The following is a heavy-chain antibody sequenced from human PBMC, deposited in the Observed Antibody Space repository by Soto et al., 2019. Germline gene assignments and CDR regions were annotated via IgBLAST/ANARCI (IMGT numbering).Heavy chain of an antibody. J-gene: IGHJ6*02. CDR1: GFPFSSYS. V-gene: IGHV3-21*01. CDR3: ARDRYSYYDFWSGSLPYYYYGMDV. Sequence: GGSLRLSCAASGFPFSSYSMNWVRQAPGKGLEWVSSISSSSSYIYYADSVKGRFTISRDNAKNSLYLQMNSLRAEDTAVYYCARDRYSYYDFWSGSLPYYYYGMDVWGQGTTVTVSS. CDR2: ISSSSSYI. D-gene: IGHD3-3*01.